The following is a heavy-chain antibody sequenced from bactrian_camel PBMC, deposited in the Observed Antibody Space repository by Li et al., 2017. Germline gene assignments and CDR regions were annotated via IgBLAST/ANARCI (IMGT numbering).Heavy chain of an antibody. J-gene: IGHJ4*01. CDR3: AARSVGWCPLFEHWLGKRAYTPGGYFAH. D-gene: IGHD1*01. Sequence: HVQLVESGGGSAQAGGSLRLSCTASGAIFNSYVLGWHREGEGIAARDSDGNMAYADSVKGRFTISQDSAKNILYLQMHSLKPEDTAMYYCAARSVGWCPLFEHWLGKRAYTPGGYFAHWGQGTQVTVS. V-gene: IGHV3S14*01. CDR1: GAIFNSYV. CDR2: SDGNMA.